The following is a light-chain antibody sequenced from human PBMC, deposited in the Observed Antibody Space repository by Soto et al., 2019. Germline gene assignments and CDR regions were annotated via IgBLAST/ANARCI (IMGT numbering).Light chain of an antibody. J-gene: IGKJ4*01. Sequence: DIQMTQSPSTLSAFVGDRVTITCRASQTIWNWLAWYQQKPGKVPNLLIYDASRLESGVPSRFSGSGSGTEFTLTISSLQPDDFANYYCQQYDSYSLTFGGGTKVDIK. CDR1: QTIWNW. V-gene: IGKV1-5*01. CDR2: DAS. CDR3: QQYDSYSLT.